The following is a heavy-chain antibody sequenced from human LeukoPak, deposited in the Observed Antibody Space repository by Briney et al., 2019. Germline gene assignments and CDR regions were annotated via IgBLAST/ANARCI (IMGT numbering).Heavy chain of an antibody. Sequence: PGGSLRLSCAASGFTFSSIAMHWVRQAPGMGLEWVAVISYDGSTTYYADSVKGRFTISRDNSKNTLYLQMNSLRAEDTALYHCAGDRYKTSPDYWGQGTLVTVSS. V-gene: IGHV3-30-3*01. CDR2: ISYDGSTT. D-gene: IGHD1-14*01. J-gene: IGHJ4*02. CDR3: AGDRYKTSPDY. CDR1: GFTFSSIA.